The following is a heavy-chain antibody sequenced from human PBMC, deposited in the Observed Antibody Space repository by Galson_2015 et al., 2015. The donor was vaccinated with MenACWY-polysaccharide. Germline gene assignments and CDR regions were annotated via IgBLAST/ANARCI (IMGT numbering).Heavy chain of an antibody. V-gene: IGHV3-48*01. Sequence: SLRLSCAASGFTFSSYSMNWVRQAPGKGLEWVSYISSSSTIYYADSVKGRFTISRDNAKNSLYLQMNSLRAEDTAVYYCARGYGETVWDLYYYYGMDVWGQGTTVTVSS. CDR2: ISSSSTI. J-gene: IGHJ6*02. CDR1: GFTFSSYS. D-gene: IGHD4-17*01. CDR3: ARGYGETVWDLYYYYGMDV.